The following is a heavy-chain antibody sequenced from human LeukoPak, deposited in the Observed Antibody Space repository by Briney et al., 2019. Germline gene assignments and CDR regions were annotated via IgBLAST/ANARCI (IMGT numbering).Heavy chain of an antibody. D-gene: IGHD3-16*01. CDR2: INPSGGST. V-gene: IGHV1-46*01. Sequence: GASVKVSCKASGYTFTSYYMHWVRQAPGQGLEWMGIINPSGGSTSYAQKFQGRVTMTRDTSISTAYMELSRLRSDDTAVYYCARDPTLAPSGGWFDPWGQGTLVTVSS. CDR1: GYTFTSYY. CDR3: ARDPTLAPSGGWFDP. J-gene: IGHJ5*02.